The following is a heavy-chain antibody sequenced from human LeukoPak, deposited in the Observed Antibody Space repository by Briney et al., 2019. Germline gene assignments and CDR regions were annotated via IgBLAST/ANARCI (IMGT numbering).Heavy chain of an antibody. CDR2: IWYDGSNK. V-gene: IGHV3-33*01. D-gene: IGHD6-6*01. Sequence: GRSLRLSCAASGFTFSSYGMHWVRQAPGKGLEWVAVIWYDGSNKYYADSVKGRFTISRDNSKNTLYLQMNSLRAEDTAVYYCARVYSSSSGKNAFDVWGQGTSVTVSS. CDR3: ARVYSSSSGKNAFDV. CDR1: GFTFSSYG. J-gene: IGHJ3*01.